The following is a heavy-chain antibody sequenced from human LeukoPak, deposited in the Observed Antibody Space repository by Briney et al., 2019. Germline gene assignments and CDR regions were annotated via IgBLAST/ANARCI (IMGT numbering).Heavy chain of an antibody. V-gene: IGHV3-21*04. CDR3: AKAGSSYYFDY. CDR1: GFTFSSYS. D-gene: IGHD2-2*01. J-gene: IGHJ4*02. CDR2: ISSSSSYI. Sequence: GGSLRLSCAASGFTFSSYSMNWVRQAPGKGLEWVSSISSSSSYIYYADSVKGRFTISRDNSKNTLYLQMDSLRAEDTAVYYCAKAGSSYYFDYWGQGTLVTVSS.